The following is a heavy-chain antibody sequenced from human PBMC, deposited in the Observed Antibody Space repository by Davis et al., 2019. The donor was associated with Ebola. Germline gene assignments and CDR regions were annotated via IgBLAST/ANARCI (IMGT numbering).Heavy chain of an antibody. CDR1: GFTFCTYG. Sequence: LRLSCAASGFTFCTYGMHCVRQAPGKGLEWVAVIWYDGSNKYYADSVKGRFTISRDNSKNTLYLQMNSLRAEDTAVYYCTTDSPYYDFWSGYYHPFDYWGQGTLVTVSS. D-gene: IGHD3-3*01. V-gene: IGHV3-33*01. CDR2: IWYDGSNK. J-gene: IGHJ4*02. CDR3: TTDSPYYDFWSGYYHPFDY.